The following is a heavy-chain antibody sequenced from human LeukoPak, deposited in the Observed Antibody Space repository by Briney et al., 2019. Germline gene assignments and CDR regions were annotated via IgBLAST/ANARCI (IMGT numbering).Heavy chain of an antibody. V-gene: IGHV1-18*01. CDR2: ISAYNGNT. Sequence: GASVKVSCKASGYTFTSYGISWVRQAPGQGLEWMGWISAYNGNTNYAQKLQGRVTMTTDTSTSTAYMELRSLRAEDTAVYYCARDLSDIAVAGTLPIDYWGQGTLVTVSS. CDR1: GYTFTSYG. CDR3: ARDLSDIAVAGTLPIDY. J-gene: IGHJ4*02. D-gene: IGHD6-19*01.